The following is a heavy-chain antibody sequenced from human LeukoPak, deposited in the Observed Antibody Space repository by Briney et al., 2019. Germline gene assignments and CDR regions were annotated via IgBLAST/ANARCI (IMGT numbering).Heavy chain of an antibody. V-gene: IGHV3-30*02. Sequence: GGSLRLSCAPSGFTFSSYGMHWVRQAPGKGLEWVAFIRNDGSIRYYADSLKGRFTISRDNSKNTLYLQMSSLRVDDTAVYYCAKGRAGMVRGVCDYWGQGTLVTVSS. CDR1: GFTFSSYG. CDR2: IRNDGSIR. D-gene: IGHD3-10*01. CDR3: AKGRAGMVRGVCDY. J-gene: IGHJ4*02.